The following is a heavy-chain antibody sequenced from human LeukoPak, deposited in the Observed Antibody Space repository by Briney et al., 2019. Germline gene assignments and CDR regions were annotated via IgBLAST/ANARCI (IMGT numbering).Heavy chain of an antibody. CDR1: GGTFSSYA. CDR3: ARGGGSYFPSYYYYMDV. J-gene: IGHJ6*03. D-gene: IGHD1-26*01. CDR2: IIPIFGTA. V-gene: IGHV1-69*05. Sequence: ASVKVSCKASGGTFSSYAISWVRQAPGQGLEWIGGIIPIFGTANYAQKFQGRVTITTDESTSTAYMELSSLRSEDTAVYYCARGGGSYFPSYYYYMDVWGKGTTVTVSS.